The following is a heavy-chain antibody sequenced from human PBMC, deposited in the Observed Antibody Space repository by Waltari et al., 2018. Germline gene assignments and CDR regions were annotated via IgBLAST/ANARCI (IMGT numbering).Heavy chain of an antibody. CDR1: GFTFSSNW. CDR2: INNDGSST. Sequence: EVQLVESGGGLVQPGGSLRLSCVASGFTFSSNWMHWVRQAPGKGLVWISRINNDGSSTRYADSVKGRFTISRDNAENTLYLQMNSLRADDTAVYYCLRDVGSLSASWGQGTLVTVSS. V-gene: IGHV3-74*01. D-gene: IGHD6-6*01. CDR3: LRDVGSLSAS. J-gene: IGHJ5*02.